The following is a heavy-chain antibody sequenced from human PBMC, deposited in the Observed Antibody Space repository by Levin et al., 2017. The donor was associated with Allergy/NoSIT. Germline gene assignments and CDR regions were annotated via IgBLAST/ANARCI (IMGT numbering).Heavy chain of an antibody. D-gene: IGHD5-18*01. CDR3: ATSTQLWFGGVDY. CDR2: IYPGDSDT. CDR1: GYSFTSYW. Sequence: ASVKVSCKGSGYSFTSYWIGWVRQMPGKGLEWMGIIYPGDSDTRYSPSFQGQVTISADKSISTAYLQWSSLKASDTAMYYCATSTQLWFGGVDYWGQGTLVTVSS. V-gene: IGHV5-51*01. J-gene: IGHJ4*02.